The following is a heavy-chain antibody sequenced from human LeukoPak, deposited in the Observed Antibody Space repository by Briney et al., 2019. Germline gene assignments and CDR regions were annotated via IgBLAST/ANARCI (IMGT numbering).Heavy chain of an antibody. V-gene: IGHV4-61*01. D-gene: IGHD6-13*01. J-gene: IGHJ3*02. Sequence: PSETLSLTCTVSGGSVSSGTYYWSWIRQPPGKGLEWIGEINHSGSTNYNPSLKSRVTISVDTSKNQFSLKLSSVTAADTAVYYCARRGKGFRNTGYSSSWPPRHAGSAFDIWGQGTMVTVSS. CDR2: INHSGST. CDR1: GGSVSSGTYY. CDR3: ARRGKGFRNTGYSSSWPPRHAGSAFDI.